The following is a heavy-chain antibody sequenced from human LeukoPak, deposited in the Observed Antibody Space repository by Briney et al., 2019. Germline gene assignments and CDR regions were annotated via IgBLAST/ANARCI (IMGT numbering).Heavy chain of an antibody. CDR3: ARDWGSGDVGGY. D-gene: IGHD6-19*01. CDR1: GYTLTELS. V-gene: IGHV1-24*01. Sequence: ASVKVSCKVSGYTLTELSMHWVRQAPGKGLEWMGGFDPEDGETIYAQKFQGRVTMTEDTSTDTAYTELSSLRSGDTAVYYCARDWGSGDVGGYWGQGTLVTVSS. J-gene: IGHJ4*02. CDR2: FDPEDGET.